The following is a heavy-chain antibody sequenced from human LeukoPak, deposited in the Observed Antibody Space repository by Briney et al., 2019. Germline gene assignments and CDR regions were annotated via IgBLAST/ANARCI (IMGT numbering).Heavy chain of an antibody. Sequence: SKTLSLTCAVYGGSFSGYYWSWIRQPPGKGLEWIGEINHSGSTNYNPSLKSRVTISVDTSKNQFSLKLSSVTAADTAVYYCARDSGSYNFDYWGQGTLVTVSS. J-gene: IGHJ4*02. CDR3: ARDSGSYNFDY. D-gene: IGHD1-26*01. V-gene: IGHV4-34*01. CDR1: GGSFSGYY. CDR2: INHSGST.